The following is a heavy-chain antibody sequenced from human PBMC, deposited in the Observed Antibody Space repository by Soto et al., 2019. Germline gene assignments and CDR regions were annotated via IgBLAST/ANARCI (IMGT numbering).Heavy chain of an antibody. Sequence: SETLSLTCTVSGGYFSPIYWTWIRQPPGKGLEWVGYIYFGGTTSYNPSLKSRVTISLDTSKNQFSLKLTSVTAADAAVYYCARHHDSWGQGTLVTVSS. V-gene: IGHV4-59*08. J-gene: IGHJ4*02. CDR3: ARHHDS. CDR2: IYFGGTT. CDR1: GGYFSPIY.